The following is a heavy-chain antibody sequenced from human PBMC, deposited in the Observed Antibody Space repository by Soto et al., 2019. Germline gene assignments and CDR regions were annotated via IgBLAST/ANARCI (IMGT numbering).Heavy chain of an antibody. Sequence: QVQLVESGGGVVQPGRSLRLSCATSGFTFSSYGMHWVRQAPGKGLEWVAVIWYDGSKKYYADSVKGRFIISRHNSNDTLFLQMNSLCAEDTAVYYCAREGSTNYYDPDSRFEPWGQGTLVTVSS. CDR1: GFTFSSYG. V-gene: IGHV3-33*01. CDR3: AREGSTNYYDPDSRFEP. J-gene: IGHJ5*02. CDR2: IWYDGSKK. D-gene: IGHD3-22*01.